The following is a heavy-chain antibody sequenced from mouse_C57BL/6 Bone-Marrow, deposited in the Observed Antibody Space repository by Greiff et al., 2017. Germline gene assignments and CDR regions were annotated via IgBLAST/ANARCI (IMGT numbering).Heavy chain of an antibody. J-gene: IGHJ4*01. CDR3: APLLSY. V-gene: IGHV1-82*01. CDR1: GYAFSSSW. CDR2: IYPGDGDT. Sequence: VQLQQSGPELVKPGASVKISCKASGYAFSSSWMNWVKQRPGKGLEWIGRIYPGDGDTNYNGKFKGKATLTADKSSSTAYMQLSSLTSGDTAVYFCAPLLSYWGQGTSVTVSS. D-gene: IGHD2-1*01.